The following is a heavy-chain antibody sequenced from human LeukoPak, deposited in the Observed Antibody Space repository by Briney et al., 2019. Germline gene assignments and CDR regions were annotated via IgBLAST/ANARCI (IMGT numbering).Heavy chain of an antibody. CDR3: ARIDYGDYPYYYYYMDV. CDR2: IYYSGST. CDR1: GGSISSYH. Sequence: SETLSLTCTVSGGSISSYHWSWIRQPPGKGLQWIGNIYYSGSTNYNPSLRSRVTISVDTSKNQFSLKLRSVTAADTAMYYCARIDYGDYPYYYYYMDVWGKGTTVTVSS. J-gene: IGHJ6*03. D-gene: IGHD4-17*01. V-gene: IGHV4-59*01.